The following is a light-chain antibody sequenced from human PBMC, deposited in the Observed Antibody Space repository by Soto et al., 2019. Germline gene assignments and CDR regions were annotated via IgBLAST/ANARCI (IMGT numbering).Light chain of an antibody. J-gene: IGKJ4*01. CDR2: KAS. CDR3: QQYNSYPVT. V-gene: IGKV1-5*03. CDR1: QSISSW. Sequence: DIQMTQSPSTLSASVGDRVTITCRASQSISSWLAWYQQKPGKAPKLLIYKASSLESGVPSRFSGSGSGTEFTLTISSLQPDYFAPYACQQYNSYPVTFGGGTKVEIK.